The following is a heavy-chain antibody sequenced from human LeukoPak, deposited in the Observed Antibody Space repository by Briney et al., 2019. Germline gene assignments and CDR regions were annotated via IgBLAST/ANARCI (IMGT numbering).Heavy chain of an antibody. CDR3: ARHLRSPYYYYGMDV. CDR1: GYTFTSYD. Sequence: ASVKVSCKASGYTFTSYDINWVRQATGQGLEWMGWMNPNSGNTGYAQKFQGRVTMTRNTSIGTAYMELSSLRPEDTAVYYCARHLRSPYYYYGMDVWGQGTTVTVSS. CDR2: MNPNSGNT. V-gene: IGHV1-8*01. J-gene: IGHJ6*02. D-gene: IGHD3-3*01.